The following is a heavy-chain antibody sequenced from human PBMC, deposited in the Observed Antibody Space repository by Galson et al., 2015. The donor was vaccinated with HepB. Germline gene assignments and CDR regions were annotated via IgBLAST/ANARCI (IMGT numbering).Heavy chain of an antibody. Sequence: SLRLSCAASGFTFSTYVMSWVRQAPGKGLQWVAGISGSGGNTDFGGPAEGRVTPPRDNSKNTLYLQMSSLRAEDTAVYYCAKGGVNWYFDLWGRGTLVTVSS. CDR3: AKGGVNWYFDL. J-gene: IGHJ2*01. CDR1: GFTFSTYV. V-gene: IGHV3-23*01. CDR2: ISGSGGNT. D-gene: IGHD2-21*01.